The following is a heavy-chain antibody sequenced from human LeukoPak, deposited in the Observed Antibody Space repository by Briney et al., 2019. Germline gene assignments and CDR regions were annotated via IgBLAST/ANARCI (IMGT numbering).Heavy chain of an antibody. J-gene: IGHJ4*02. Sequence: PGGSLRLSCAASGFTFSSYAMRWVRQAPGKGLEWVAVISYDGSNKYYADSVKGRFTISRDNSKNTLYLQMNSLRAEDTAVYYCARDWAKYDSSGNYWGQGTLVTVSS. D-gene: IGHD3-22*01. CDR2: ISYDGSNK. CDR1: GFTFSSYA. CDR3: ARDWAKYDSSGNY. V-gene: IGHV3-30*04.